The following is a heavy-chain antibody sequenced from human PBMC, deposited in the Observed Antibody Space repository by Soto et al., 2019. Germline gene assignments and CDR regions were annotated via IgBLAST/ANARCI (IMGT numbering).Heavy chain of an antibody. J-gene: IGHJ5*02. CDR1: GGSISSSSYY. Sequence: PSETLSLTCTVSGGSISSSSYYWGWIRQPPGKGLEWIGSIYYSGSTYYNPSLKSRVTISVDTSKNQFSLKLSSVTAADTAVYYCAVAANWFDPWGQGTLVTVSS. V-gene: IGHV4-39*01. CDR3: AVAANWFDP. CDR2: IYYSGST. D-gene: IGHD2-15*01.